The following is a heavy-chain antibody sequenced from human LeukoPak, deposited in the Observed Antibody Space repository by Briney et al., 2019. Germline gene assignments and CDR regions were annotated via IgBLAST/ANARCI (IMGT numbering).Heavy chain of an antibody. CDR1: GGTFSSYA. J-gene: IGHJ3*02. Sequence: SVKVSCKASGGTFSSYAISWVRQAPGQGLEWMGRIIPILGIANYAQKFQGRVTITRDTSASTAYMELSSLRSEDTAVYYCARDDSSVVHSSNGFDIWGQGTMVTVSS. CDR2: IIPILGIA. CDR3: ARDDSSVVHSSNGFDI. V-gene: IGHV1-69*04. D-gene: IGHD3-22*01.